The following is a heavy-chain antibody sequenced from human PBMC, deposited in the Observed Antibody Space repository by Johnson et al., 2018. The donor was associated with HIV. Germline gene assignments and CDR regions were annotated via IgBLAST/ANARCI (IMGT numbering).Heavy chain of an antibody. Sequence: QVQLVKSGGGVVQPGRSLRLSCAASGFTFSSYAMHWVRQAPGKGLEWVAVISYDGSNKYYADSVKGRFTISRDNSKNTLYLQMNSLRAEDTAVDYCARERSRDNWNYGCAFDIWGQGTMVTVSS. V-gene: IGHV3-30*04. CDR2: ISYDGSNK. J-gene: IGHJ3*02. CDR1: GFTFSSYA. CDR3: ARERSRDNWNYGCAFDI. D-gene: IGHD1-7*01.